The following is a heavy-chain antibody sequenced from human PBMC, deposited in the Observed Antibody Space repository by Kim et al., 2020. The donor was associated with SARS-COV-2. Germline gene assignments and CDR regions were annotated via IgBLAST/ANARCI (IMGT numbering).Heavy chain of an antibody. Sequence: YSPSFQGQVTISADKSISTAYLQWSSLKASDTAMYYCARAYGDYLYYFDYWGQGTLVTVSS. D-gene: IGHD4-17*01. CDR3: ARAYGDYLYYFDY. V-gene: IGHV5-51*01. J-gene: IGHJ4*02.